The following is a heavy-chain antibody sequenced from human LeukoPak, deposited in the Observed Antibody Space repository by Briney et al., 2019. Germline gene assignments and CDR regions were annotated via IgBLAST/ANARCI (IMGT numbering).Heavy chain of an antibody. CDR2: ISGSGGST. CDR3: AKGLYSGSDGYYFDY. J-gene: IGHJ4*02. D-gene: IGHD1-26*01. V-gene: IGHV3-23*01. CDR1: GFTFSSYA. Sequence: PGRSLRLSCAASGFTFSSYAMHWVRQAPGKGLEWVSAISGSGGSTYYADSVKGRFTISRDNSKNTLYLQMNSLRAEDTAVYYCAKGLYSGSDGYYFDYWGQGTLVTVSS.